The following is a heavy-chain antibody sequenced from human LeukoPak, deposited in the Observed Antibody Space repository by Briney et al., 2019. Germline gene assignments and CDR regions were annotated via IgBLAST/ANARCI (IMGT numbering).Heavy chain of an antibody. CDR3: ARDWGYSSGFDAFDI. CDR1: GFPVSSNY. V-gene: IGHV3-66*02. J-gene: IGHJ3*02. D-gene: IGHD5-18*01. Sequence: PGGSLRLSCAASGFPVSSNYMTWVRQAPGKGLEWVSVIYSGGSTYYADPVKGRFTITRDNSKNTLYIQMNSLRAEDTAVYYCARDWGYSSGFDAFDIWGQGTMVTVSS. CDR2: IYSGGST.